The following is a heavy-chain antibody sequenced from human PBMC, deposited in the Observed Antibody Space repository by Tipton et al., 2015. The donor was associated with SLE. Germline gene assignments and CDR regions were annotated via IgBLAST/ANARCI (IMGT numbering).Heavy chain of an antibody. V-gene: IGHV3-30-3*01. CDR3: AKDLYMDV. Sequence: SLRLSCAASGFTFSSYAMHWVRQAPGKGLEWVAVISYDGSNKYYADSVKGRFTISRDNSKNTLYLQMNSLRAEDTAVYCCAKDLYMDVWGKGTTVTASS. J-gene: IGHJ6*03. CDR1: GFTFSSYA. CDR2: ISYDGSNK.